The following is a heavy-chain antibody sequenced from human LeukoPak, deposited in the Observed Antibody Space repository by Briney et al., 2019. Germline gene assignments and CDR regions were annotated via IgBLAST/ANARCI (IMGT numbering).Heavy chain of an antibody. D-gene: IGHD6-19*01. CDR3: ARDESPGDNNGWYDAFDI. CDR1: GFTFSRYW. J-gene: IGHJ3*02. CDR2: IKGDGSKI. V-gene: IGHV3-7*01. Sequence: GGSLRLSCAASGFTFSRYWMTWVRQAPGKGLEWVANIKGDGSKINYADSVRGRFTISRDNAKSSLYLQMNRLRAEDTALYYCARDESPGDNNGWYDAFDIWGQGTMVTVSS.